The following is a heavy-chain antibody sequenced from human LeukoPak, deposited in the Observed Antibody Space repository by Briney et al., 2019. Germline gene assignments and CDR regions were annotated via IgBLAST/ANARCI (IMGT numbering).Heavy chain of an antibody. D-gene: IGHD5-24*01. CDR2: ISSSSSYI. V-gene: IGHV3-21*01. CDR1: GFTFSSYS. CDR3: ARGRDGYSGLDY. Sequence: PGGSLRLSCAASGFTFSSYSMNWVRQAPGKGLEWVSSISSSSSYIYYADSVKGRFTISRDNAKNSLYLQMNSLRAEDTAVYYCARGRDGYSGLDYWGQGTLVTVSS. J-gene: IGHJ4*02.